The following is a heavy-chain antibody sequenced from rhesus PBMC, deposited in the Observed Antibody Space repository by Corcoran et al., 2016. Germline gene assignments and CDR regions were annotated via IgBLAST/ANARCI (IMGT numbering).Heavy chain of an antibody. V-gene: IGHV4-76*01. D-gene: IGHD6-31*01. CDR3: ARRRIAAATYYFDY. Sequence: QVQLQESGPGVVKPSETLSLTCAVSGYSISSGYDWSWIRQPPGKGLEWIGYIYGSSGNTNYNPSHKNRVTISKDTSKNQFSLKLSSVTAADTAVYYCARRRIAAATYYFDYWGQGVLVTVSS. CDR2: IYGSSGNT. J-gene: IGHJ4*01. CDR1: GYSISSGYD.